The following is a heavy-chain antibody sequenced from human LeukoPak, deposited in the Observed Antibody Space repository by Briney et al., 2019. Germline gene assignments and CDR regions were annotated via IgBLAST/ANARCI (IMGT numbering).Heavy chain of an antibody. D-gene: IGHD6-13*01. Sequence: ASVKVSCKASGYTFTGYYMHWVRQAPGQGLEWMGWINPNSGGTNYAQKFQGRVTMTRDTSISTAYMELSRLRSDDTAVYYCASSRIAAAGNLGYWGQGTLVTVSS. V-gene: IGHV1-2*02. CDR2: INPNSGGT. CDR1: GYTFTGYY. J-gene: IGHJ4*02. CDR3: ASSRIAAAGNLGY.